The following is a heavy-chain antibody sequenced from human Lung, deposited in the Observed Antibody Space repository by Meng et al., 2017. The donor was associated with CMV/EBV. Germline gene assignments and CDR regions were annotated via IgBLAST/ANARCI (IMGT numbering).Heavy chain of an antibody. CDR2: IRMDESDK. Sequence: LSLTCAASGFSFTEYGMHWVRQTPDKGLEWVAFIRMDESDKFYGDSVKGRFTISRDRSRKSLYLQMNSLRTDDTAVYYCAKDDPVVAKWGQGTLVTVSS. J-gene: IGHJ4*02. CDR1: GFSFTEYG. CDR3: AKDDPVVAK. D-gene: IGHD4-23*01. V-gene: IGHV3-30*02.